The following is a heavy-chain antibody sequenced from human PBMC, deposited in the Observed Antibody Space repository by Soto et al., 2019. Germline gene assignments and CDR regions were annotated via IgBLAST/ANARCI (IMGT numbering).Heavy chain of an antibody. CDR3: ARALQGLSYFDF. J-gene: IGHJ4*02. V-gene: IGHV1-3*01. CDR1: GDLFTSYA. CDR2: INDGNGDT. Sequence: ASVKVSCKASGDLFTSYAMHCVRQAPGQRLEWMGWINDGNGDTKYSQNFQGRVTITRDTSANTTFMELSSRRSKDTAIYYCARALQGLSYFDFWRQGTLVTVSS. D-gene: IGHD4-4*01.